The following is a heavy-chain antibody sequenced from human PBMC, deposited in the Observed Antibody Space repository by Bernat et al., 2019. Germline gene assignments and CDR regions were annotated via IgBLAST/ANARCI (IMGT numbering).Heavy chain of an antibody. CDR2: IKQDGSEK. J-gene: IGHJ4*02. V-gene: IGHV3-7*01. CDR1: GFTFSSYW. Sequence: VQLVESGGGLVQPGGSLRLSCAASGFTFSSYWMSWVRQAPGKGLEWVANIKQDGSEKYYVDSVKGRFTISRDNAKNSLYLQMNSLRAEDTAVYYCARDFCGGDCSVNPPDNYWGQGTLVTVSS. D-gene: IGHD2-21*02. CDR3: ARDFCGGDCSVNPPDNY.